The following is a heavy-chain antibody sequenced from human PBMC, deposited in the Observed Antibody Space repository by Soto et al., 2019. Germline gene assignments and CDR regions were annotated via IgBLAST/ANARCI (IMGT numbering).Heavy chain of an antibody. V-gene: IGHV5-10-1*01. CDR1: GGTFSSYA. D-gene: IGHD3-22*01. CDR3: ARQDGLLNYYGLDV. CDR2: IDPRDSYT. J-gene: IGHJ6*02. Sequence: KVSCKASGGTFSSYAISWVRQVPGKGLEWMGKIDPRDSYTNYSPSFQGHVTISIDRSINIAYLQWNSLKASDTAMYYCARQDGLLNYYGLDVWGQGTTVTVS.